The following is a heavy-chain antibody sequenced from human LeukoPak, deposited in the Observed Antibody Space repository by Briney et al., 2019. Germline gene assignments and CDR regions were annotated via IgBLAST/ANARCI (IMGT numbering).Heavy chain of an antibody. CDR2: IINSGGST. Sequence: GGSLRLSCAVSGFSFSSKAMSWVRQAPGKGLEWVSAIINSGGSTYYADSVKGRFTISRDNSKNTLYLQMNSLRAEDTALYYCAKDIYGDYGGLDYWGQGTLVTVSS. J-gene: IGHJ4*02. D-gene: IGHD4-17*01. V-gene: IGHV3-23*01. CDR1: GFSFSSKA. CDR3: AKDIYGDYGGLDY.